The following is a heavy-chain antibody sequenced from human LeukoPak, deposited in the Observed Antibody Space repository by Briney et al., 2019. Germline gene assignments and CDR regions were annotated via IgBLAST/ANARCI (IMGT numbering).Heavy chain of an antibody. J-gene: IGHJ5*02. Sequence: SETLSLTCTVSGGSISSYYWSWIRQPAGKGLEWIGRIYTSGSTNYNSNYNPSLKSRVTMSVDTSKNQFSLKLTSVTAADTAVYYCARDRYDSVYNWFDPWGQGTLVTVSS. D-gene: IGHD3-22*01. CDR3: ARDRYDSVYNWFDP. V-gene: IGHV4-4*07. CDR2: IYTSGSTNYNS. CDR1: GGSISSYY.